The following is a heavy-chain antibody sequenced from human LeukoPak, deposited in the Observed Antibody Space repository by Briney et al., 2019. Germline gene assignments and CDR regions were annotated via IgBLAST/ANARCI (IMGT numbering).Heavy chain of an antibody. V-gene: IGHV3-7*01. CDR2: IKQDGGER. CDR3: ARGSMHVYHLYTDY. CDR1: GFTYTNSL. D-gene: IGHD3-16*01. J-gene: IGHJ4*02. Sequence: GGSLRLSCAAPGFTYTNSLVSWFRPAPGQGLEWVASIKQDGGERYYVDSVKGRFTISRDNAKNSLFLQLSSLRVEDTAVYYCARGSMHVYHLYTDYWGQGTLVTVSS.